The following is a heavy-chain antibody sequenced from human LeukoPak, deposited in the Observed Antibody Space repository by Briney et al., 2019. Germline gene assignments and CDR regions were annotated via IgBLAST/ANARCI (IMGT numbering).Heavy chain of an antibody. CDR3: VRQEGSASWGYYGVDV. Sequence: GESLKISCKGAGYTFTNHWIGWVRQMPGKGLEWMGIMHPGDSNTRYSPSFQGQVTISVDKSISTAYLQWSSLKASDTAMYYCVRQEGSASWGYYGVDVWGQGTTVTVSS. CDR1: GYTFTNHW. V-gene: IGHV5-51*01. J-gene: IGHJ6*02. CDR2: MHPGDSNT. D-gene: IGHD2-2*01.